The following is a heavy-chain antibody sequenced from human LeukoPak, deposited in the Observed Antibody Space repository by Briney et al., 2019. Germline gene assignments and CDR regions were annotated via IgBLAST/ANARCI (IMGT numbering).Heavy chain of an antibody. CDR3: ARPNSSSQPFAPFDY. CDR2: IIPIFGTA. CDR1: GGTFSSYA. J-gene: IGHJ4*02. D-gene: IGHD6-13*01. V-gene: IGHV1-69*06. Sequence: ASVKVSCKASGGTFSSYAISWVRQAPGQGLEWMGGIIPIFGTANYAQKFQGRVTITADKSTSTAYMELSSLRSEDTAVCYCARPNSSSQPFAPFDYWGQGTLVTVSS.